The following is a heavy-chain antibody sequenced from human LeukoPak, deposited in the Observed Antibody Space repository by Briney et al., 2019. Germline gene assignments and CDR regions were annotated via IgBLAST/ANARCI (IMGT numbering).Heavy chain of an antibody. V-gene: IGHV4-59*08. CDR2: IYYSGST. D-gene: IGHD3-16*01. CDR3: ARRVVLWPGKGYYYGMDV. J-gene: IGHJ6*02. CDR1: GGSISSYY. Sequence: PSETLSLTCTVSGGSISSYYWSWIRQPPGKGLEWIGYIYYSGSTNYNPSLKSRVTISVDTSKNQFSLKLSSVTAADTAAYYCARRVVLWPGKGYYYGMDVWGQGTTVTVSS.